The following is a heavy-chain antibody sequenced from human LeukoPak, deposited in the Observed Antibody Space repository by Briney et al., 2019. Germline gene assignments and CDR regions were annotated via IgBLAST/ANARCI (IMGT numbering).Heavy chain of an antibody. CDR1: GYTFTGYY. V-gene: IGHV1-2*02. CDR3: ARVKESGASCYDC. Sequence: GASVKVSCKASGYTFTGYYMHWVRQAPGQGLEWMGWINPNSGGTNYAQKFQGRVTMTRDTSISTAYMELSRLRSDDTAVYYCARVKESGASCYDCWGQGTLVTVSS. J-gene: IGHJ4*02. CDR2: INPNSGGT. D-gene: IGHD2-15*01.